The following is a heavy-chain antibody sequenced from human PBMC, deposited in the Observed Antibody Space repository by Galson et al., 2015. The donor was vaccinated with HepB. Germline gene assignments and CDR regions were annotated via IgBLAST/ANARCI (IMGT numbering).Heavy chain of an antibody. D-gene: IGHD2-2*01. Sequence: SVKVSCKASGFTFSSYGMHWVRQAPGQGLEWMGSINPNSGATNYAQKFKGWVTMTRDTSISTAYMEQSRLRSDDTAVYYCARECSNSSRFFYFMDVWGKGTTVTVSS. CDR2: INPNSGAT. V-gene: IGHV1-2*04. CDR1: GFTFSSYG. J-gene: IGHJ6*03. CDR3: ARECSNSSRFFYFMDV.